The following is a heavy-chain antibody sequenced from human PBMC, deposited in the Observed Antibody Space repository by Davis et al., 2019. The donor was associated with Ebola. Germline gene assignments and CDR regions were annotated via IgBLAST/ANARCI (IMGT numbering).Heavy chain of an antibody. CDR1: GYTFTSYG. CDR3: ARGALGYSGYLQRYYFDY. CDR2: INPSGGST. J-gene: IGHJ4*02. D-gene: IGHD5-12*01. Sequence: SVKVSCKASGYTFTSYGLSWVRQAPGQGLEWMGIINPSGGSTSYAQKFQGRVTMTRDTSTSTAYMELRSLRSDDTAVYYCARGALGYSGYLQRYYFDYWGQGTLVTVSS. V-gene: IGHV1-46*01.